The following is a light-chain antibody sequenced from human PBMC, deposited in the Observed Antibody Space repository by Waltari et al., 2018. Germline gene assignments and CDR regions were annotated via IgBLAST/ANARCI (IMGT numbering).Light chain of an antibody. V-gene: IGKV2-28*01. CDR2: LGS. Sequence: DIVMTQSPLSLPVTPGEPASISCRSSQSLLHSNGDNYLGWYLQKPGQSPQLLIYLGSNRASGVPDRFSGRGSGTDFTLKSSRVEAEDVGVYYCMQALQTPVTFGQGTKLKIK. J-gene: IGKJ2*01. CDR1: QSLLHSNGDNY. CDR3: MQALQTPVT.